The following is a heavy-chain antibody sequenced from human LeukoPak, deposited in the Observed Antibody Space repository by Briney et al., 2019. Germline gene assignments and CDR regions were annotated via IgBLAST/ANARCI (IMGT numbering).Heavy chain of an antibody. CDR2: IFYTGST. CDR3: ARGGGYCSGTSCYFDY. Sequence: SETLSLTCNVSGASISRTTGYWGWIRQPPGKGLERIGNIFYTGSTHYNPSLKSRITMSIDTSKNQFSLELNSVTAADTAVYYCARGGGYCSGTSCYFDYWGQGTLVTFSS. J-gene: IGHJ4*02. D-gene: IGHD2-2*01. CDR1: GASISRTTGY. V-gene: IGHV4-39*07.